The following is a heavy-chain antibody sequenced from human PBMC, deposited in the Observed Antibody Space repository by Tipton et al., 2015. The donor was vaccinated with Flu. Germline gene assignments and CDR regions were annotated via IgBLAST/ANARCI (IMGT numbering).Heavy chain of an antibody. CDR3: ATLTGDDY. Sequence: LSLTCTVSGYSMRSDYFWGWIRQAPGKGLEWVSYISSSGDTISYADSVRGRFTISRDNTKKSLYLQLNSLRAEDTAIYYCATLTGDDYWGQGILVTVSS. D-gene: IGHD7-27*01. CDR1: GYSMRSDYF. J-gene: IGHJ4*02. CDR2: ISSSGDTI. V-gene: IGHV3-11*04.